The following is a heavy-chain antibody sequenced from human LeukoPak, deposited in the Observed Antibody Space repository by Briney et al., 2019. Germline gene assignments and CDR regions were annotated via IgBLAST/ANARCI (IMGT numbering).Heavy chain of an antibody. J-gene: IGHJ4*02. Sequence: GGSLRLSCVVSGIPFSDYYMNWIRQAPGKGLEWISYISSSSSYTDYADSVKGRFTISRDNAQNALFLQMDSLRVEDTAVYYCAAGAPADYWGQGTRVTVSS. D-gene: IGHD2-2*01. CDR1: GIPFSDYY. CDR3: AAGAPADY. CDR2: ISSSSSYT. V-gene: IGHV3-11*03.